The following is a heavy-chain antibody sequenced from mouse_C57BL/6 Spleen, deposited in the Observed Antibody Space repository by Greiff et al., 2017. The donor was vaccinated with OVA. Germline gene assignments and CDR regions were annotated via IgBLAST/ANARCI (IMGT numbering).Heavy chain of an antibody. CDR3: ARWEGDQGAMDY. J-gene: IGHJ4*01. V-gene: IGHV1-69*01. CDR2: IDPSDSYT. CDR1: GYTFTSYW. D-gene: IGHD3-3*01. Sequence: VQLQQPGAELVMPGASVKLSCKASGYTFTSYWMHWVKQRPGQGLEWIGEIDPSDSYTNYHQKFKGKSTLTVDKSSSTAYMPLSSLTSEDSAVYCCARWEGDQGAMDYWGQGTSVTVSS.